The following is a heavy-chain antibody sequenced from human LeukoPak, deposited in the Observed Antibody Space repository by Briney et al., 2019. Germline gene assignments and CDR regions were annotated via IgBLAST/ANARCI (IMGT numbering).Heavy chain of an antibody. D-gene: IGHD3-9*01. Sequence: GGSLRLSCAASGFTFSAYSMNWVRQAPGKGLEWVSSISSRSTNIYYADSVKGRFTISRDNAKNSLYLQMNSLRGEDTAMYYCARDYYDSLTGYYSSFDYWGQGTLVTVSS. J-gene: IGHJ4*02. CDR2: ISSRSTNI. CDR3: ARDYYDSLTGYYSSFDY. V-gene: IGHV3-21*01. CDR1: GFTFSAYS.